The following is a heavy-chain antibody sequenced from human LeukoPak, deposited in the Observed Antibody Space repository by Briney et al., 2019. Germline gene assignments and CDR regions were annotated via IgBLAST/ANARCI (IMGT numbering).Heavy chain of an antibody. D-gene: IGHD6-13*01. Sequence: SETLSLTCTVSGGSISSGSYYWGWIRQPPGKGLEWIGEINHSGSTNYNPSLKSRVTISVDTSKNQFSLKLSSVTAADTAVYYCATWSSSWPFDYWGQGTLVTVSS. CDR3: ATWSSSWPFDY. CDR1: GGSISSGSYY. J-gene: IGHJ4*02. V-gene: IGHV4-39*07. CDR2: INHSGST.